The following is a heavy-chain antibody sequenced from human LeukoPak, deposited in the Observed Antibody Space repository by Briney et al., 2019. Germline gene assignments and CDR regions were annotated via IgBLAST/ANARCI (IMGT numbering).Heavy chain of an antibody. CDR2: IIPGDSET. D-gene: IGHD3-10*02. CDR3: ARAPPSVHVDDAFDI. V-gene: IGHV5-51*01. J-gene: IGHJ3*02. CDR1: GSNFVDYW. Sequence: GESLKISCKDSGSNFVDYWIGWVRQVPGRGLEWMAVIIPGDSETTYSPSFQGQVSISVDTSTNTAYLEWSSLKASDTAIYYCARAPPSVHVDDAFDIWGPGTTVTVSS.